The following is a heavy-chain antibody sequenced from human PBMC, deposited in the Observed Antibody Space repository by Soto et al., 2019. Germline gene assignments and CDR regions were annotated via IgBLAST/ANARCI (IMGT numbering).Heavy chain of an antibody. D-gene: IGHD1-26*01. Sequence: EVQLVQSGAEIKKPGESLKISCKGSGYIFTTYWIGWVRQMPGKGLEWMAIIYPGDSDTRYSPSFQGQVTISADKSISTAYLQWSSLKDSDTAIYYCERSLGSYQRDFDYWGQGTLVTVSS. CDR2: IYPGDSDT. V-gene: IGHV5-51*03. CDR1: GYIFTTYW. CDR3: ERSLGSYQRDFDY. J-gene: IGHJ4*02.